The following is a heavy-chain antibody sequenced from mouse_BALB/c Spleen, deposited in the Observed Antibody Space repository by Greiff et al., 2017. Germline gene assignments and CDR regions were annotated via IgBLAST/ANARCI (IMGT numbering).Heavy chain of an antibody. V-gene: IGHV2-2*02. CDR1: GFSLTSYG. CDR3: ARFTTAYYFDY. J-gene: IGHJ2*01. D-gene: IGHD1-2*01. Sequence: VKLMESGPGLVQPSQCLSITCTASGFSLTSYGVHWVRQSPGKGLEWLGVIWSGGSTDYNAAFISRLSISKDNSKSQVFFKMNSLQANDTAIYYCARFTTAYYFDYWGQGTTLTVSS. CDR2: IWSGGST.